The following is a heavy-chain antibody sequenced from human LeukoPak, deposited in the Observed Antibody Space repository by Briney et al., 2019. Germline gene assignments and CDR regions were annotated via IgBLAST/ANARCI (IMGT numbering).Heavy chain of an antibody. CDR1: GYTFTGYY. J-gene: IGHJ4*02. Sequence: ASVKVSCKASGYTFTGYYMHWVRQAPGQGLEWMGGIIPIFGTANYAQKFQGRVTITADKSTSTAYMELSSLRSEDTAVYYCAGITYYYDSSGPSVGYWGQGTLVTVSS. CDR3: AGITYYYDSSGPSVGY. CDR2: IIPIFGTA. V-gene: IGHV1-69*06. D-gene: IGHD3-22*01.